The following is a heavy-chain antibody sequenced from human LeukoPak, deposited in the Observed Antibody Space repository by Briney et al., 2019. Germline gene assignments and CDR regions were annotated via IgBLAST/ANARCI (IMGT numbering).Heavy chain of an antibody. Sequence: SVKVSCKASGGTFSSYAISWVRQAPGQGPEWMGGIIPIFGTANYAQKFQGRVTITADESTSTAYMELSSLRSEDTAVYYCAKADYDFWSGFDYWGQGTLVTVSS. J-gene: IGHJ4*02. D-gene: IGHD3-3*01. V-gene: IGHV1-69*13. CDR1: GGTFSSYA. CDR3: AKADYDFWSGFDY. CDR2: IIPIFGTA.